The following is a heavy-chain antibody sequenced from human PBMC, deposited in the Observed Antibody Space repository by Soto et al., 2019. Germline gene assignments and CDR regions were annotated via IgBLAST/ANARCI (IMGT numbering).Heavy chain of an antibody. Sequence: QVQLVESGGGVVQPGRSLRLSCAASGFTFSSYAMHWVRQAPGKGLEWVAVISYDGSNKYYADSVKGRFTISRDSSKNTLYRQMNSLRAEDTAVYYCARPLWRDDYNWGYFALWGRGTLVTVSS. D-gene: IGHD4-4*01. CDR2: ISYDGSNK. CDR1: GFTFSSYA. CDR3: ARPLWRDDYNWGYFAL. J-gene: IGHJ2*01. V-gene: IGHV3-30-3*01.